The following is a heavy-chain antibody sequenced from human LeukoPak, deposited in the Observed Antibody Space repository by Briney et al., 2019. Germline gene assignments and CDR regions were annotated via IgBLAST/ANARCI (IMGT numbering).Heavy chain of an antibody. V-gene: IGHV1-8*01. J-gene: IGHJ5*02. CDR3: ARVVVVPAAKARLSNWFDP. CDR1: GYTFTSYD. Sequence: ASVKVSCKASGYTFTSYDINWVRQATGQGLEWMGWTNPNSGNTGYAQKFQGRVTMTRNTSISTAYMELSSLRSEDTAVYYCARVVVVPAAKARLSNWFDPWGQGTLVTVSS. CDR2: TNPNSGNT. D-gene: IGHD2-2*01.